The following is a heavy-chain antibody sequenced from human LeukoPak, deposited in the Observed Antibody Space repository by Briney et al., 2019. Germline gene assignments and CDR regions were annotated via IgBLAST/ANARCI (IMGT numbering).Heavy chain of an antibody. CDR3: ARSVRGAGSYYIDY. Sequence: PSQTLSLTCTVSGGSISSGSYYWSWIRQPAGKGLEWIGRIYTSGSTNYNPSLKSRVTISVDKSKNQFSLKLSSVTAADTAVYYCARSVRGAGSYYIDYWGQGTLVTVSS. CDR1: GGSISSGSYY. D-gene: IGHD3-10*01. J-gene: IGHJ4*02. V-gene: IGHV4-61*02. CDR2: IYTSGST.